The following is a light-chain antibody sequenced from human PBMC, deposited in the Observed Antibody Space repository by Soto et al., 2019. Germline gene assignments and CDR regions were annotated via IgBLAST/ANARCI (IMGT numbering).Light chain of an antibody. V-gene: IGLV2-11*01. CDR2: DVS. J-gene: IGLJ2*01. CDR1: SSDVGGYNY. Sequence: QSALTQPRSVSGSPGQSVTISCTGTSSDVGGYNYVSWYQQHPGKAPKLMIYDVSKRPSGVPDRFSGSKSGNTASLTISGLQAEDDADYYCCSYASSSSWVFGGGTKLTVL. CDR3: CSYASSSSWV.